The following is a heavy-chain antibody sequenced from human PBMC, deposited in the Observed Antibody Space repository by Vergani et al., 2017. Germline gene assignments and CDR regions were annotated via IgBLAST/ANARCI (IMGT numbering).Heavy chain of an antibody. D-gene: IGHD6-13*01. CDR2: IYPGDSDT. CDR1: GYSFTSYW. CDR3: ASTTHTAGPSYYVDY. J-gene: IGHJ4*02. V-gene: IGHV5-51*01. Sequence: EVQLVQSGAEVKKPGESLKISCKGSGYSFTSYWIGWVRQMPGKGLEWMGIIYPGDSDTRYSPSFQGQVTISADKSISTAYLQWSSLKASDTAMYYCASTTHTAGPSYYVDYWGQGTLVTVSS.